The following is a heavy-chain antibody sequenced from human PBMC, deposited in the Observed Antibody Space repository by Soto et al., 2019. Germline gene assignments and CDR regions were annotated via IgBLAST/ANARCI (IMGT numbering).Heavy chain of an antibody. CDR1: GFTFSVHS. Sequence: GGSLRLSCAASGFTFSVHSMNWVRQAPGKGLEWVSYISNSGTTIDYADSVKGRFTISRDNAKNSLYLQMNSLRAEDTAVYYCARDKPAYYGYYYYGMDVWGQGTTVTVSS. J-gene: IGHJ6*02. D-gene: IGHD3-10*01. CDR3: ARDKPAYYGYYYYGMDV. CDR2: ISNSGTTI. V-gene: IGHV3-48*04.